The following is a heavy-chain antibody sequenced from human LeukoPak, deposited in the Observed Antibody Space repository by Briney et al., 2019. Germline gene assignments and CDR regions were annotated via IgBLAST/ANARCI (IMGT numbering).Heavy chain of an antibody. CDR1: GGSFRGYY. CDR3: ARLSITMVRGVIGYYYYYGMDV. V-gene: IGHV4-34*01. CDR2: INHSGST. D-gene: IGHD3-10*01. Sequence: SETLSLTCAVYGGSFRGYYWSWIRRPPGKGLEWIGEINHSGSTNYNPSLKSRVTISVDTSKNQFSLKLSSVTAADTAVYYCARLSITMVRGVIGYYYYYGMDVWGKGTTVTVSS. J-gene: IGHJ6*04.